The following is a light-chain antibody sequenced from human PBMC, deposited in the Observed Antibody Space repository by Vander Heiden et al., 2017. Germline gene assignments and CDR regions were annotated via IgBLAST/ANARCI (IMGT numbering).Light chain of an antibody. J-gene: IGLJ1*01. Sequence: QSVLPQPPSASGTPGQRVTISCSGSSCNIGSNTVNWYQQLPGTSPKLLIYSNNQRPSGVPDRFSGSKSGTSASLAISGLQSEDEADYYCAAWDDSRNGYVFGTGTKVTVL. CDR2: SNN. CDR1: SCNIGSNT. V-gene: IGLV1-44*01. CDR3: AAWDDSRNGYV.